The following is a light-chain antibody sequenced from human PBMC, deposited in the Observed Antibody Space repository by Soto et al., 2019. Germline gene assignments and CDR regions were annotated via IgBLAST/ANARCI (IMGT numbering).Light chain of an antibody. Sequence: QSALAQPPSASGSPGQSVTISCTGSGSDIGAYNFVSWYQQHPGKAPKLMIFGVTERPSGVPDRFSASKSGNTASLTVSGLQADDEAVYYCYSYAGRNIWVFGGGTKLTVL. CDR2: GVT. J-gene: IGLJ3*02. CDR3: YSYAGRNIWV. V-gene: IGLV2-8*01. CDR1: GSDIGAYNF.